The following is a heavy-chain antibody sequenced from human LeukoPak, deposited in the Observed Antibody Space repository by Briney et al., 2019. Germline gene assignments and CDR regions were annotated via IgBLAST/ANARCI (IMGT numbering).Heavy chain of an antibody. D-gene: IGHD3-10*01. V-gene: IGHV1-18*01. CDR1: GYTFTSYG. CDR3: ARGPSLNLWFGELAGMDV. CDR2: ISAYNGST. Sequence: ASVKVSCKASGYTFTSYGISWVRQAPGQGLEWMGWISAYNGSTNYAQKLQGRVTMTTDTSTSTAYMELRSLRSDDTAVYYCARGPSLNLWFGELAGMDVWGQGTTVTVSS. J-gene: IGHJ6*02.